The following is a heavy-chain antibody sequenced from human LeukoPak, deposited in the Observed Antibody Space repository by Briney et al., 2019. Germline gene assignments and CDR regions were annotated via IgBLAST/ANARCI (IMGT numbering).Heavy chain of an antibody. CDR1: GYTFTSYY. CDR3: ARDKGVLWFGELYYYGMDV. D-gene: IGHD3-10*01. CDR2: INPSGGST. J-gene: IGHJ6*02. Sequence: GASVKVSCKASGYTFTSYYMHWVRLAPGQGLEWMGIINPSGGSTSYAQKFQGRVTMTRDTSTSTVYMELSSLRSEDTAVYYCARDKGVLWFGELYYYGMDVWGQGTTVTVSS. V-gene: IGHV1-46*01.